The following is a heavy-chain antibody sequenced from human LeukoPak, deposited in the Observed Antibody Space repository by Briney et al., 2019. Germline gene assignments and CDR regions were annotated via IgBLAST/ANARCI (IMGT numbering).Heavy chain of an antibody. CDR2: IYYSGST. CDR3: ARAAADWFDP. CDR1: GGSISSYY. J-gene: IGHJ5*02. V-gene: IGHV4-59*01. D-gene: IGHD6-13*01. Sequence: RASETLSLTCAVSGGSISSYYWSWIRQPPGKGLEWIGYIYYSGSTNYNPSLKSRVTISVDTSKNQFSLKLSSVTAADTAVYYCARAAADWFDPWGQGTLVTVSS.